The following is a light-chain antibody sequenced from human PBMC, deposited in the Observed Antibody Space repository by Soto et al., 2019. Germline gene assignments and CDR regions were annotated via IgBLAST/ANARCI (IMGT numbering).Light chain of an antibody. Sequence: QSVLTQPPSVSGAPVQRVTISCTGSSSNIGAGYDVHWYQHQPGTAPKLLIYGVSSRPSGVPDRFSGSKSGTSASLAITGLQAEDEADYYCQSYDRSLSGTVFGTGTKVTVL. J-gene: IGLJ1*01. V-gene: IGLV1-40*01. CDR2: GVS. CDR3: QSYDRSLSGTV. CDR1: SSNIGAGYD.